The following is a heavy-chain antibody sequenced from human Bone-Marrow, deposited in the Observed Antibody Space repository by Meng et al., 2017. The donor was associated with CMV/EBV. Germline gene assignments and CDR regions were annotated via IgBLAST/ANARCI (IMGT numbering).Heavy chain of an antibody. V-gene: IGHV3-53*01. CDR3: AREGALAGKGGGFDP. CDR1: GFTVSSNY. J-gene: IGHJ5*02. D-gene: IGHD6-19*01. CDR2: IYSGGST. Sequence: GGSLRLSCAASGFTVSSNYMSWVRQAPGKGLEWVSVIYSGGSTYYADSVKGRFTISRDNSKNTLYLQMNSLRAEDTALYYCAREGALAGKGGGFDPWGQGTLVTVSS.